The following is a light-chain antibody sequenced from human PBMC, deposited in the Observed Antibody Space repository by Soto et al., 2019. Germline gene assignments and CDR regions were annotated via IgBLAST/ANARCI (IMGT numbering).Light chain of an antibody. J-gene: IGKJ5*01. CDR2: DAS. V-gene: IGKV3-11*01. CDR1: QSVSTY. CDR3: QQRSSWPS. Sequence: IVRTKSPATLSVSPGERATLSCRASQSVSTYLAWYQQKPGQAPRLLIYDASNRATGIPARFSGSGSGTDFTLTISSLEPEDFAVYHCQQRSSWPSFGQGTRLEIK.